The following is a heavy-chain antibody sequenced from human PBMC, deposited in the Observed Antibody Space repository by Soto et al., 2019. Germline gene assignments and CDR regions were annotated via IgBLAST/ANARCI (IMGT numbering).Heavy chain of an antibody. D-gene: IGHD2-2*01. J-gene: IGHJ4*02. CDR2: IYHSGST. CDR1: GGSISSSKW. CDR3: ARAPDCTSTSCHMIN. Sequence: PSETLSLTCAVSGGSISSSKWWSWVRQLPGKGLEWIGEIYHSGSTNYNPSLKSRVTISVDKSKNQFSLKLSSVTAADTAVYYCARAPDCTSTSCHMINWGQGTLVTVSS. V-gene: IGHV4-4*02.